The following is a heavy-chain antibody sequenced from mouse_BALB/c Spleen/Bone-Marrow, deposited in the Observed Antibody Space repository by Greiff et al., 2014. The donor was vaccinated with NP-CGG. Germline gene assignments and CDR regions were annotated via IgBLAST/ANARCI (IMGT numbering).Heavy chain of an antibody. Sequence: VHVKQSGPELVKPGASVKVSCKASGYSFTDYNMYWVKQSHGKSLEWIGYIDPCNGGTSYNQKFKGEATLTVDKSSSTAFMHLNSLTSEDSAVYYCASYHSSGYAMDYWGQGTSVTVSS. D-gene: IGHD3-1*01. CDR1: GYSFTDYN. CDR3: ASYHSSGYAMDY. CDR2: IDPCNGGT. J-gene: IGHJ4*01. V-gene: IGHV1S135*01.